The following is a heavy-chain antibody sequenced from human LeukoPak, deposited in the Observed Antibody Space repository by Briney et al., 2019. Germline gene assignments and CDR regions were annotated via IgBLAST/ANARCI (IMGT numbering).Heavy chain of an antibody. CDR3: ARGLGSGNYYVGFDY. Sequence: PSETLSLTCAVYGGSFSGYYWSWIRQPPGKGLEWIGEINHSGSTNYNPSLKSRVTISVDTSKNQFSLKLSSVTAADTAVYYCARGLGSGNYYVGFDYWGQGTLVTVSS. CDR1: GGSFSGYY. V-gene: IGHV4-34*01. CDR2: INHSGST. J-gene: IGHJ4*02. D-gene: IGHD1-26*01.